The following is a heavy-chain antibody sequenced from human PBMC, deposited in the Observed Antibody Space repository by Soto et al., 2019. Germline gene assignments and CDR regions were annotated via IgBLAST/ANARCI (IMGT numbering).Heavy chain of an antibody. V-gene: IGHV1-46*01. Sequence: QVQLVQSGAEVKKPGASVKVSCKASGYTFTSYYMHWVRQAPGQGLEWMGIINPSGGSTSYAQKFQGRVTMSRDTATSTVYMELGSLGSEDTAVYYCARDSGGSGWVPYIPDYWGQGTLVTVSS. CDR2: INPSGGST. D-gene: IGHD6-19*01. J-gene: IGHJ4*02. CDR1: GYTFTSYY. CDR3: ARDSGGSGWVPYIPDY.